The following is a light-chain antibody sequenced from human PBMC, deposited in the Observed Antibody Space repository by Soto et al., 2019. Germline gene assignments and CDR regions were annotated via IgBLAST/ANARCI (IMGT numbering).Light chain of an antibody. J-gene: IGLJ1*01. CDR3: SSYTTSSTRV. Sequence: QSALTQPASVSGSPGQSITISCTGTSSDVGAYDYVSWYQQHPDKAPKLMIYEVSYRPSGVSNRFSGSKSVNTATQTISGRQAEDEADYYCSSYTTSSTRVFGTGTKLTVL. CDR1: SSDVGAYDY. CDR2: EVS. V-gene: IGLV2-14*03.